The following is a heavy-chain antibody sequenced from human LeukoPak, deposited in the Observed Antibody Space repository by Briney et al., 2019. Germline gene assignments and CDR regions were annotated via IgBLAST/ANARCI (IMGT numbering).Heavy chain of an antibody. CDR3: ARTCPLLYCSSSFFDP. CDR1: GFTFTRYT. CDR2: ISAYNGDT. J-gene: IGHJ5*02. V-gene: IGHV1-18*01. D-gene: IGHD2-2*01. Sequence: ASVKVSCRTSGFTFTRYTISWVRQAPGQGLEWMGWISAYNGDTKSAPKFQGRVTMTTDTPTTTAYMDLRSLRSDDTAVYYCARTCPLLYCSSSFFDPWGRGTLVTVSS.